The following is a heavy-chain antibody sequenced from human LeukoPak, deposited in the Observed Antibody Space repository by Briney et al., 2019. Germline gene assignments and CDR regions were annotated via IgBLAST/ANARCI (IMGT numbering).Heavy chain of an antibody. J-gene: IGHJ6*02. V-gene: IGHV4-34*01. CDR2: INHSGST. CDR1: GGSFSGYY. Sequence: SETLSLTCAVYGGSFSGYYWSWIRQPPGKGLDWIGEINHSGSTNYNPSLKSRVTISVDTSKNQFSLTLSSVTAADTAVYYCARDGSYGMDVWGQGTTVTVSS. CDR3: ARDGSYGMDV.